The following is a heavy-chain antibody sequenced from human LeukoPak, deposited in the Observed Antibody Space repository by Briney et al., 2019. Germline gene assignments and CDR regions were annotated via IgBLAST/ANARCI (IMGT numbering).Heavy chain of an antibody. CDR1: GFTFSSYE. CDR3: ARGSIGAAGRFDS. CDR2: ISSSGSTI. Sequence: PGGSLRLSCAASGFTFSSYEMNWVRQAPGKGLEWVSYISSSGSTIYYADSVKGRFTISRDNLRNTLFLQLNNVRVEDTAVYHCARGSIGAAGRFDSWGQGTLVTVSS. D-gene: IGHD6-13*01. V-gene: IGHV3-48*03. J-gene: IGHJ4*02.